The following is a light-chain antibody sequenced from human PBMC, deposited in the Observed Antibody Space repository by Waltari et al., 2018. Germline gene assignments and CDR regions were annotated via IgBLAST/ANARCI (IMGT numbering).Light chain of an antibody. CDR3: SSYAGSNNRV. V-gene: IGLV2-8*01. CDR1: SSDVGGYNY. CDR2: EVS. J-gene: IGLJ1*01. Sequence: QSALTQPPSASGSPGQSVTISCTGTSSDVGGYNYVSWYQQHPGKAPKLMIYEVSKRPAGVPDRFSGSKSGNTASLTVSGLQAEDEADDYCSSYAGSNNRVFGTGTKVTVL.